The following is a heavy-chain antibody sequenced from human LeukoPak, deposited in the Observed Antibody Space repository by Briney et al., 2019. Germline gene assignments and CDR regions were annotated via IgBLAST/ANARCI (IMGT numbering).Heavy chain of an antibody. CDR3: ARHRRGYSYGIYYFDY. CDR2: IYYSGST. Sequence: PSETLSLTCTVSGGSISSHYWSWIRQPPGKGLEWIGYIYYSGSTNYNPSLKSRVTISVDTSKNQFSLKLSSVTAADTAVYYCARHRRGYSYGIYYFDYWGQGTLVTVSS. V-gene: IGHV4-59*08. CDR1: GGSISSHY. D-gene: IGHD5-18*01. J-gene: IGHJ4*02.